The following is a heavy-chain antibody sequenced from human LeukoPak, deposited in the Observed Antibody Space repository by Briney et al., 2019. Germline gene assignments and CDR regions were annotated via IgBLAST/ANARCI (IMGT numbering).Heavy chain of an antibody. J-gene: IGHJ3*02. Sequence: GGSLRLSCAAPGFTFSSYWMSWVRQAPGKGLEWVANIKQDGSEKYYVDSVKGRFTISRDNAKNSLYLQMNSLRAEDTAVYYCARGIWFGERDAFDIWGQGTMVTVSS. V-gene: IGHV3-7*01. CDR3: ARGIWFGERDAFDI. D-gene: IGHD3-10*01. CDR1: GFTFSSYW. CDR2: IKQDGSEK.